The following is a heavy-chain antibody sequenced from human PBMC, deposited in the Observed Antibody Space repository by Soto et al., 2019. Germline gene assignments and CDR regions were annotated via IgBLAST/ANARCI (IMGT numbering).Heavy chain of an antibody. CDR2: IYPGDSDT. J-gene: IGHJ6*02. V-gene: IGHV5-51*01. Sequence: GESLKISCKGSGYSFTSYWIGWVRQMPGKGLEWMGIIYPGDSDTRYSPSFQGQVTISADKSISTAYLQWSSLKASDTAMYYCARQMHYYDSSGYYSYYYYGMDVWGQGTTVTVSS. D-gene: IGHD3-22*01. CDR3: ARQMHYYDSSGYYSYYYYGMDV. CDR1: GYSFTSYW.